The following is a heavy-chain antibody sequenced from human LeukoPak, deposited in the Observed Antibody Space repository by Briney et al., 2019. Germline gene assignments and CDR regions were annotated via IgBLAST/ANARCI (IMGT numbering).Heavy chain of an antibody. J-gene: IGHJ4*02. Sequence: QPGRSLRLSCAASGFTFSSYAMHWVRQAPGKGLEWVAVISYDGSNKYYADSVKGRFTISRDNSKNTLYLQMNSLRAEDTAVYYCARPGTRLYSYGYLGYGDYFDYWGQGTLVTVSS. CDR3: ARPGTRLYSYGYLGYGDYFDY. CDR1: GFTFSSYA. D-gene: IGHD5-18*01. V-gene: IGHV3-30*04. CDR2: ISYDGSNK.